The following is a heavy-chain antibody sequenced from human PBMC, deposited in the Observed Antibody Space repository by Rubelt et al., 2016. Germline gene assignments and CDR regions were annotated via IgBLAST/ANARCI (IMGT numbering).Heavy chain of an antibody. Sequence: QVQLVQSGAEVKKPGASVKVSCKASGYTFTSYGVSWVRRAPGQGLEWMGWISTYNGNTNSAQKLQGRVTLTTDTSTSTAYMEMRILKSDDTAIYYCARGSGPLYYYYMDVWGKGTTVTVSS. CDR1: GYTFTSYG. V-gene: IGHV1-18*01. J-gene: IGHJ6*03. CDR2: ISTYNGNT. CDR3: ARGSGPLYYYYMDV.